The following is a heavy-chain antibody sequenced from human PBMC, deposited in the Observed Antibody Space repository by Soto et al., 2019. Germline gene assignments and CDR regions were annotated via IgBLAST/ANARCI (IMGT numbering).Heavy chain of an antibody. Sequence: SETLSLTCTVSGGSISSGDYYWSWIRQPPGKGLEWIGYIYYSGSTNYNPSLKSRVTISVDTSKNQFSLKLSSVTAADTAVYYCARLPSTVTTNDAFDIWGQGTMVTVSS. D-gene: IGHD4-17*01. J-gene: IGHJ3*02. CDR3: ARLPSTVTTNDAFDI. CDR1: GGSISSGDYY. V-gene: IGHV4-61*08. CDR2: IYYSGST.